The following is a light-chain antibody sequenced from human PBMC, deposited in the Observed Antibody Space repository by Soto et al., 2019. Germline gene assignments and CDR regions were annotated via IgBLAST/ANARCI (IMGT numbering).Light chain of an antibody. Sequence: EIVLTQSPATLSLSPGERATLSCRASQTVANYLDWYQQKPGQAPRRLIYESSNRDTGIAARFSGSGSGTDFTLTISSLEPEDFAVYYCQQRRNWPKTFGQGTKVDIK. J-gene: IGKJ1*01. CDR2: ESS. CDR1: QTVANY. CDR3: QQRRNWPKT. V-gene: IGKV3-11*01.